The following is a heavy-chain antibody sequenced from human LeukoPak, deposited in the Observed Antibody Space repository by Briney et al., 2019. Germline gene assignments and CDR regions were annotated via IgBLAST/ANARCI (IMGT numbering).Heavy chain of an antibody. J-gene: IGHJ5*02. CDR1: GGSIRSYY. CDR3: ARVPVTIAFGWFDP. CDR2: IYTSGST. Sequence: SETLSLTCTVSGGSIRSYYWSWIRQPAGKGLEWIGRIYTSGSTNYNPSLKSRVTMSVDTSKNQFSLKLSSVTAADTAVYYCARVPVTIAFGWFDPWGQGTLVTVSS. D-gene: IGHD3-10*01. V-gene: IGHV4-4*07.